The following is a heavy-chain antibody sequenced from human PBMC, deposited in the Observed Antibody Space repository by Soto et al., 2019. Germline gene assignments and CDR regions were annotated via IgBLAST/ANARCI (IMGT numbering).Heavy chain of an antibody. CDR1: GFIFSDYG. CDR2: MSGSGGSR. Sequence: EVRLLESGGGLVQPAGSLRLSCEGSGFIFSDYGISWVRQSPEKGLQWVSAMSGSGGSRYYADSVKGRFTISRDNSRNTAYLQMSSLRGDDTAIYYRAKTFGSNWLLDYWGQGALVTVSS. J-gene: IGHJ4*02. V-gene: IGHV3-23*01. CDR3: AKTFGSNWLLDY. D-gene: IGHD1-26*01.